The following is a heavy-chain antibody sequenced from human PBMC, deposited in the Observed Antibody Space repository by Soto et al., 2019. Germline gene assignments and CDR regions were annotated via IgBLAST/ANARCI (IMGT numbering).Heavy chain of an antibody. D-gene: IGHD1-26*01. Sequence: SVKVSCKASGYTFTGYYVHWVRQAPGQGLEWMGWINPNSGDTYLAQRFQGRVTMNRDTSIGTAYMELRGLTSDDTAEYYCAKGGAIVAAGTRVYLYNAMDVWGQGTTVPVSS. CDR3: AKGGAIVAAGTRVYLYNAMDV. CDR1: GYTFTGYY. J-gene: IGHJ6*02. CDR2: INPNSGDT. V-gene: IGHV1-2*02.